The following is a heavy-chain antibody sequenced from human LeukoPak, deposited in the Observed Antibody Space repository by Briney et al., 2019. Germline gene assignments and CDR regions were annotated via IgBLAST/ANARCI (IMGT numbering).Heavy chain of an antibody. CDR2: IYSGGGT. CDR1: GFTVSSNY. V-gene: IGHV3-53*05. J-gene: IGHJ5*02. CDR3: ARSPPASYLDP. Sequence: GTSLRLSCAASGFTVSSNYMSWVRQAPGKGLEWVSLIYSGGGTYYAESVRGRFTVSRDNSKNTLYLQMNSLRAEDTAVYYCARSPPASYLDPWGQGTLVTVSS. D-gene: IGHD2-21*01.